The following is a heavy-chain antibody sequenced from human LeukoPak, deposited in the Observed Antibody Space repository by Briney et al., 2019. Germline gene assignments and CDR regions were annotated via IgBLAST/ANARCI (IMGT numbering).Heavy chain of an antibody. D-gene: IGHD3-22*01. CDR3: ARGPYSYDSSGAFDI. J-gene: IGHJ3*02. V-gene: IGHV4-61*02. Sequence: PSETLSLTCTVSGGSISSSSYYWSWIRQPAGKGLEWIGRVYPSGSTNYNPSLKSRVTISVDMSKNQFSLKLSSVTAADTAVYFCARGPYSYDSSGAFDIWGQGTMVTVSS. CDR1: GGSISSSSYY. CDR2: VYPSGST.